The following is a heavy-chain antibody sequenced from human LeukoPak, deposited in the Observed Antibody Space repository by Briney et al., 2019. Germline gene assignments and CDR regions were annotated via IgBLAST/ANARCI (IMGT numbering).Heavy chain of an antibody. CDR2: IYSGGSA. CDR1: GFTVSSNY. CDR3: ARETVRGVFDY. V-gene: IGHV3-53*01. D-gene: IGHD3-10*01. J-gene: IGHJ4*02. Sequence: GGSLRLSCAASGFTVSSNYMSWVRQAPGKGLEWVSVIYSGGSAYYADSVKGRFTISRDNSKNTLYLQMNSLRAEDTAVYYCARETVRGVFDYWGQGTLVTVSS.